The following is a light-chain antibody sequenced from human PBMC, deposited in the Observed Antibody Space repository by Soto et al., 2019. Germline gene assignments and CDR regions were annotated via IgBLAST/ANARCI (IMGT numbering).Light chain of an antibody. CDR1: SSDAGGYEY. J-gene: IGLJ1*01. CDR2: DVS. CDR3: SLSTTSRPCGV. V-gene: IGLV2-14*03. Sequence: QSVLSQPTSVSGSPGQSITISCTGTSSDAGGYEYVSWYQQHPGKAPKRTLYDVSDRPSGVSNRCSRSKSGTTASLAISGLEAADEADYCCSLSTTSRPCGVFRTGSEGT.